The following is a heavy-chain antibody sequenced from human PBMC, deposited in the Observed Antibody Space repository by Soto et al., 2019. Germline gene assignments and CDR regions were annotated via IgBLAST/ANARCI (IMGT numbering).Heavy chain of an antibody. CDR2: ISFDGRKT. CDR3: AGGPERSDL. V-gene: IGHV3-30*04. Sequence: PGGSLRLSCAASGFIFKNYVMYWVRQAPGKGLEWVAVISFDGRKTYYADSVMGRFTISRDNSKNTLYLQMDSPRAEDTAVYYCAGGPERSDLWGHGTLVTASS. CDR1: GFIFKNYV. J-gene: IGHJ5*02.